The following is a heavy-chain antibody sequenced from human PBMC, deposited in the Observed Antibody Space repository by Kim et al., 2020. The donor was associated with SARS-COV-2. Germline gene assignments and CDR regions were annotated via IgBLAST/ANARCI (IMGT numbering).Heavy chain of an antibody. V-gene: IGHV3-30*01. Sequence: DPVKGRFTITRDNYKNTLYLQMNSLRAEDTAVYYCARDSTRYSSGNWFDPWGQGTLVTVSS. J-gene: IGHJ5*02. D-gene: IGHD6-19*01. CDR3: ARDSTRYSSGNWFDP.